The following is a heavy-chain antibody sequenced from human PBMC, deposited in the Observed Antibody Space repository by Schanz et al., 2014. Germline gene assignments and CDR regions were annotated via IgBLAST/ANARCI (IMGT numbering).Heavy chain of an antibody. V-gene: IGHV3-NL1*01. Sequence: QVQLVESGGGVVQPGGSLRLSCAASGFTFSSYGMHWVRQAPGKGLEWVSTIASGGSHTFYADSVTGRFTISGDNSKNTLYLQMNSLRAEDTAVYYCVKDLQRELLRDDHYYGMDVWGQGTTVTVSS. CDR2: IASGGSHT. J-gene: IGHJ6*02. D-gene: IGHD1-26*01. CDR3: VKDLQRELLRDDHYYGMDV. CDR1: GFTFSSYG.